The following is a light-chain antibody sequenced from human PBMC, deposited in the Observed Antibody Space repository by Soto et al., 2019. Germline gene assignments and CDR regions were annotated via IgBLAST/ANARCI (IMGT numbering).Light chain of an antibody. CDR1: SSNIGNNY. Sequence: QSVLTQPPSVSAAPGQRVNISCSGSSSNIGNNYVSWYQQLPGTAPKLLIYEDNKRPSGIPDRFSGSKSGTSATLGITGLQTGDEADYYCASWDSSLSAGVFGGGTKLTVL. V-gene: IGLV1-51*02. CDR2: EDN. CDR3: ASWDSSLSAGV. J-gene: IGLJ2*01.